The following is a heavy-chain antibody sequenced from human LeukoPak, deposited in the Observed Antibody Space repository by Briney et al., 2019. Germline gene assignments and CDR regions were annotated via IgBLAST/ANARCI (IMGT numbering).Heavy chain of an antibody. CDR2: FDPEDGET. Sequence: GASVTVSCKVSGYTLTELSMHWVRQAPGKGLEWMGGFDPEDGETIYAQKFQGRVTMTEDTSTDTAYMELSSLRSEDTAVYYCATVWVVRGVIILPFFDYWGQGTLVTVSS. J-gene: IGHJ4*02. CDR3: ATVWVVRGVIILPFFDY. V-gene: IGHV1-24*01. CDR1: GYTLTELS. D-gene: IGHD3-10*01.